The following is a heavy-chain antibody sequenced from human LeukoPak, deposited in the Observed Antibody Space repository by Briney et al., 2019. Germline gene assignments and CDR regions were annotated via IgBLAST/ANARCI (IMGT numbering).Heavy chain of an antibody. J-gene: IGHJ6*02. D-gene: IGHD1-26*01. Sequence: ASVKVSCKASGGTFSSYAISWVRQATGQGLEWMGWMNPNSGNTGYAQKFQGRVTMTRNTSISTAYMELSSLRSEDTAVYYCARGGESGSYYYYYGMDVWGQGTTVTVSS. CDR3: ARGGESGSYYYYYGMDV. CDR2: MNPNSGNT. CDR1: GGTFSSYA. V-gene: IGHV1-8*02.